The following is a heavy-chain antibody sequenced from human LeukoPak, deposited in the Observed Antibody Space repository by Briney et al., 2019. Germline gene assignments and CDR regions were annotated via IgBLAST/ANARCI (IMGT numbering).Heavy chain of an antibody. J-gene: IGHJ3*02. CDR1: GFTVSSNY. V-gene: IGHV3-7*05. D-gene: IGHD3-3*01. CDR3: ARDFSAFDI. CDR2: IKPDGSEK. Sequence: GGSLRLSCVASGFTVSSNYMSWVRQAPGKGLEWVANIKPDGSEKWYVDSVKGRFTISRDNGKNSLNLQLNRLRAEDTAVYYCARDFSAFDIWGQGTMVTVSS.